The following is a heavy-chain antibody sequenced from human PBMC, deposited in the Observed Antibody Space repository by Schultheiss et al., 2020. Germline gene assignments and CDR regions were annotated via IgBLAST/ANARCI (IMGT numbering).Heavy chain of an antibody. D-gene: IGHD6-19*01. J-gene: IGHJ6*02. CDR1: GFTFSNAW. CDR3: ARGRSSGQWQYYYYYGMDV. Sequence: GGSLRLSCAASGFTFSNAWMSWVRQAPGKGLEWVSSISSSSSYIYYADSVKGRFTISRDNLKDTLFLQMDKLRVDDTAVYYCARGRSSGQWQYYYYYGMDVWGQGTTVTVSS. V-gene: IGHV3-21*01. CDR2: ISSSSSYI.